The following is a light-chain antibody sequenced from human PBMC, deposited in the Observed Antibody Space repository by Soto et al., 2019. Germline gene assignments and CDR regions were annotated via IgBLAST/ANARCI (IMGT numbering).Light chain of an antibody. Sequence: SYELTQAPSVSVAPGQTARIGCGGDNIGSKSVHWYQQRPGQAPVLVVYADSDRPSGIPERFSGSNPGNTATLTISRVEAGDEADYYCQVWDYDTDHFVFGHGTKVTV. V-gene: IGLV3-21*02. CDR2: ADS. CDR1: NIGSKS. J-gene: IGLJ1*01. CDR3: QVWDYDTDHFV.